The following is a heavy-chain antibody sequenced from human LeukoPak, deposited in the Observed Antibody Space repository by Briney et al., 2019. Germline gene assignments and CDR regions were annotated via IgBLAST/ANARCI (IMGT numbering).Heavy chain of an antibody. Sequence: PSETLSLTCTVSGGSISTSYWNWIRQPPGKRLDWIGYISHSGSTNYNPSLKGRVTISVDMSKNQFSLKLRSVTAADTAAYYCARDSMYATNWYDPWGQGTLVTVSS. CDR2: ISHSGST. CDR1: GGSISTSY. V-gene: IGHV4-59*01. J-gene: IGHJ5*02. CDR3: ARDSMYATNWYDP. D-gene: IGHD2-8*01.